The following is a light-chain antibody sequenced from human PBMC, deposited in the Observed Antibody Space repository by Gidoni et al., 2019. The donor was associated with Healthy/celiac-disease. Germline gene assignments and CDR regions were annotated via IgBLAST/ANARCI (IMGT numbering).Light chain of an antibody. Sequence: IQLTQSPSSLSASVGDRVTITCRASQSISSYLNWYQQKPGKAPKLLIYAASNLQSGVPSRFSGSGSGTDFTLTISSLQPEDFATYYCQQSYSTPPMTFGQGTKVEIK. V-gene: IGKV1-39*01. CDR2: AAS. J-gene: IGKJ1*01. CDR3: QQSYSTPPMT. CDR1: QSISSY.